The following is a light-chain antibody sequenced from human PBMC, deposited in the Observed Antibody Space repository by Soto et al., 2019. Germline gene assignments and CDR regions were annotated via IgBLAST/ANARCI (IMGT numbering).Light chain of an antibody. Sequence: DIQMTQSPSTLSASVGDRVTITCRASQSISSWLAWYQQKPGKAPKLLIYKASSLESGGPSRFSGSGSGTEFTLSISSLQPDDFATYYCQPYNSLWTVGQGNKVEIK. CDR3: QPYNSLWT. CDR1: QSISSW. V-gene: IGKV1-5*03. CDR2: KAS. J-gene: IGKJ1*01.